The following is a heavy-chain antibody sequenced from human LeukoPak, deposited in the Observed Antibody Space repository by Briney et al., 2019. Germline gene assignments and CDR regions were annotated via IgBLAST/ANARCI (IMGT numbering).Heavy chain of an antibody. D-gene: IGHD4-17*01. V-gene: IGHV1-8*02. Sequence: GASVKVSCKASGYTFTGYYMHWVRQAPGQGLEWMGWMNPNSGNTGYAQKFQGRVTMTRNTSISTAYMELSSLRSEDTAVYYCAREPYGDYGYYYYGMDVWGQGTTVTVSS. J-gene: IGHJ6*02. CDR3: AREPYGDYGYYYYGMDV. CDR2: MNPNSGNT. CDR1: GYTFTGYY.